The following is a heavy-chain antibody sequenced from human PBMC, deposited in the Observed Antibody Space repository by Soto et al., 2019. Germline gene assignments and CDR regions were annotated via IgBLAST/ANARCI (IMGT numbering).Heavy chain of an antibody. J-gene: IGHJ5*02. Sequence: PSETLSLTCAVSGGSISSGDYYWSWIRQPPGKGLEWIGCIYYSGSTYYNPSLKSRVTISVDTSKSQFSLKLSSVTAADTAVYYCAKDSGYNYGYFRWFDPWGQGTLVTVSS. CDR3: AKDSGYNYGYFRWFDP. CDR1: GGSISSGDYY. CDR2: IYYSGST. V-gene: IGHV4-30-4*02. D-gene: IGHD5-18*01.